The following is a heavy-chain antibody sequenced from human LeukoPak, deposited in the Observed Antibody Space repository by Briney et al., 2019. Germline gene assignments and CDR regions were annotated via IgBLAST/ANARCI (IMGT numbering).Heavy chain of an antibody. J-gene: IGHJ4*02. CDR3: ARPLSYGALWY. CDR1: GGSISSASYY. D-gene: IGHD4-17*01. V-gene: IGHV4-39*01. Sequence: PSETLSLTCTVSGGSISSASYYWGWIRQPPGKGLEWIGTIYYSGSTHYNPSLKSRVTISVDTSKNQFSLKLSSVTAADTAVYYCARPLSYGALWYWGQGTLVTVSS. CDR2: IYYSGST.